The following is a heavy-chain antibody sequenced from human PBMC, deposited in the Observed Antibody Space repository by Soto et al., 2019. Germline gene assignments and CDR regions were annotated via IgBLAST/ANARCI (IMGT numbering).Heavy chain of an antibody. CDR2: ISLYSDGT. CDR3: ARVVPGAEAWFGP. V-gene: IGHV1-18*01. J-gene: IGHJ5*02. CDR1: CYTFSNYC. D-gene: IGHD2-2*01. Sequence: ASVKVSCKTSCYTFSNYCITWVRQTPGQPLEWLGWISLYSDGTNYAQKFQGRFSMTTDTSTTTAYMELRSLRSDDTAVYYCARVVPGAEAWFGPWGQGTLVTVSS.